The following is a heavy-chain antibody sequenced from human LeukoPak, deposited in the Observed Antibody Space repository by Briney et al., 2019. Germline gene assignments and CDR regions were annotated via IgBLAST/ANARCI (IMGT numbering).Heavy chain of an antibody. J-gene: IGHJ4*02. D-gene: IGHD3-10*01. CDR3: ASGGRFGDY. CDR2: ITSSSTNI. Sequence: GGSLRLSCAASGVTISSYWMSWVRQAPGKGLEGGSSITSSSTNIKYADSVKGRFTISRDNAENSLYLQMNSLRVEDTAVYYCASGGRFGDYWGQGTLVTVSS. V-gene: IGHV3-21*01. CDR1: GVTISSYW.